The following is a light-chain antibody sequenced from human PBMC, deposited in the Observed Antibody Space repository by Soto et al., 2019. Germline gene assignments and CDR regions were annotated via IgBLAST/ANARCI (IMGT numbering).Light chain of an antibody. Sequence: IGLTQSPGTLSLSPGEGATLSCRASQPVNSGYLAWYQQKPGQAPRLLMYGVSTRDTGIPDRFSGSGAGTDFTLTISRLEPEDFAVYYCQQYSMAPLTFGQGTKVDIK. CDR3: QQYSMAPLT. J-gene: IGKJ1*01. V-gene: IGKV3-20*01. CDR2: GVS. CDR1: QPVNSGY.